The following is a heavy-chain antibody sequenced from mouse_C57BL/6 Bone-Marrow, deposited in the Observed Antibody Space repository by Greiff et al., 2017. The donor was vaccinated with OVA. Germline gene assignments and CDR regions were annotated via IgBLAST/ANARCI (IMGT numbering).Heavy chain of an antibody. V-gene: IGHV1-15*01. CDR2: IDPETGGT. Sequence: QVQLKESGAELVRPGASVTLSCKASGYTFTDYEMHWVKQTPVHGLEWIGAIDPETGGTAYNQKFKGKATLTADKSSSTAYMQLSSLTSEDSAVYFCARGGLDYAMDYWGQGTSVTVSS. J-gene: IGHJ4*01. CDR1: GYTFTDYE. CDR3: ARGGLDYAMDY.